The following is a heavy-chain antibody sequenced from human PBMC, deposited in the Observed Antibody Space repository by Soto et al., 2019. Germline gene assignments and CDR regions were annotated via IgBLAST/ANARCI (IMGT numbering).Heavy chain of an antibody. D-gene: IGHD3-22*01. J-gene: IGHJ4*02. CDR1: GGTLSSAFSGYA. V-gene: IGHV1-69*06. CDR2: IIPVFGTP. Sequence: GASVKVSCKGSGGTLSSAFSGYAFSWVRQAPGQGLEWMGGIIPVFGTPNYAQKFRGRVTITADKSTGTVDMELSSLRSEDTAVYYCASYYDNGGGRIYSGYWGQGSLVTVS. CDR3: ASYYDNGGGRIYSGY.